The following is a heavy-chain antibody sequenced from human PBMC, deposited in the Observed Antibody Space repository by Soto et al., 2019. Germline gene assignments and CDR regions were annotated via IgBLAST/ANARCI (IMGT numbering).Heavy chain of an antibody. CDR1: GFTFSDYH. V-gene: IGHV3-11*01. CDR3: ARDPTFGYCSGGSCSWGWFDP. D-gene: IGHD2-15*01. J-gene: IGHJ5*02. CDR2: VSSSGSTI. Sequence: QLVESGGGLVKPGGSLRLSCAASGFTFSDYHMSWIRQAPGKGLEWISYVSSSGSTISYADSVKGRFTISRDNAKNSLYLQMNSLRAEDTDVYYCARDPTFGYCSGGSCSWGWFDPWGQGTLVTVSS.